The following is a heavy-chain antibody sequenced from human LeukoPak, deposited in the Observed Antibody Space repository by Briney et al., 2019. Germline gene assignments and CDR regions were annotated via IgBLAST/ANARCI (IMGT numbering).Heavy chain of an antibody. V-gene: IGHV4-39*02. CDR2: INHSGST. CDR3: ARGTGYSYGLAVSRKRYNWFDP. J-gene: IGHJ5*02. Sequence: PSETLSLTCTVSGGSISSSSYYWGWIRQPPGKGLEWIGEINHSGSTNYNPSLKSRVTISVDTSKNHFSLNLSSVTAADTAVYYCARGTGYSYGLAVSRKRYNWFDPWGQGTLVAVSS. D-gene: IGHD5-18*01. CDR1: GGSISSSSYY.